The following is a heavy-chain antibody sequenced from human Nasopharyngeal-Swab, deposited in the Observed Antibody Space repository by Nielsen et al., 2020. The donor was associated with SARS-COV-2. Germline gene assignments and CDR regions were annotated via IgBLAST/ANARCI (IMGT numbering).Heavy chain of an antibody. CDR1: GGTYSSSNW. V-gene: IGHV4-4*02. CDR3: ARVLAERAYYDFRSGYSDYYYGMDV. CDR2: IYHSGST. Sequence: SEPLSFNCAVAGGTYSSSNWWRWVRQPPGEGLEWIGEIYHSGSTNYNPSLKSRVTISVDKSKNQFSLKLSSVTAADTAVYYCARVLAERAYYDFRSGYSDYYYGMDVWGQGTTVTVSS. J-gene: IGHJ6*02. D-gene: IGHD3-3*01.